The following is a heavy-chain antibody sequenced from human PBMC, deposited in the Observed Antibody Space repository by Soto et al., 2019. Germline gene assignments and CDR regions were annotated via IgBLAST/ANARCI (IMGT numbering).Heavy chain of an antibody. CDR3: ERDLSIAVAVSYWYFDL. J-gene: IGHJ2*01. D-gene: IGHD6-19*01. CDR1: GGTFSSYA. CDR2: IIPIFGTA. V-gene: IGHV1-69*06. Sequence: SVKVSCKASGGTFSSYAISWVRQAPGQGLEWMGGIIPIFGTANYAQKFQGRVTITADKSTSTAYMELSSLRSEDTAVYYCERDLSIAVAVSYWYFDLWGRGTLVTRLL.